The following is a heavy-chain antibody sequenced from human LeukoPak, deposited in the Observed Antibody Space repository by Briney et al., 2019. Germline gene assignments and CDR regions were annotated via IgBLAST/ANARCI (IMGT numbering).Heavy chain of an antibody. J-gene: IGHJ4*02. V-gene: IGHV1-2*02. D-gene: IGHD1-1*01. CDR3: ARDRSTTGTSLTDY. CDR1: GFTFTGYY. CDR2: INPISGGT. Sequence: ASVKVSCKVSGFTFTGYYIHWVRQAPGHGLEWMGWINPISGGTDYAQKLQGRVSMTRDTSITTVYMDLTRLRSDDTAVYYCARDRSTTGTSLTDYWGQGTVVTVSS.